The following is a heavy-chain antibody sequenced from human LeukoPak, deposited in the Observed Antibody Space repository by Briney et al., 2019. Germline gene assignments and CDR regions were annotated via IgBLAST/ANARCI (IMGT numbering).Heavy chain of an antibody. V-gene: IGHV1-18*04. Sequence: ASVKVSCKASGYTFTGYYMHWVRQAPGQGLEWMGWISAYNGNTNYAQKLQGRVTMTTDTSTSTAYMELRSLRSDDTAVYYCAREESYMDVWGKGTTVTVSS. CDR2: ISAYNGNT. CDR3: AREESYMDV. D-gene: IGHD3-10*01. J-gene: IGHJ6*03. CDR1: GYTFTGYY.